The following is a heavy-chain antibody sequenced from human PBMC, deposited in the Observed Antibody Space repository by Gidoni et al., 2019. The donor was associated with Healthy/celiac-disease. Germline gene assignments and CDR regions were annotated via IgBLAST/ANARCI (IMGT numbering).Heavy chain of an antibody. J-gene: IGHJ4*02. CDR3: ARGRGILRSRKTTLGY. CDR1: GYTFTSYD. CDR2: MNPNSGNT. D-gene: IGHD3-3*01. V-gene: IGHV1-8*01. Sequence: QVQLVQSGAEVKKPGASVKVSCTASGYTFTSYDINWVRQATGQGLEWMGWMNPNSGNTGYSQKFQGRVTMTRNTSISTAYMELSSLRSEDTAVYYCARGRGILRSRKTTLGYWGQGTLVTVSS.